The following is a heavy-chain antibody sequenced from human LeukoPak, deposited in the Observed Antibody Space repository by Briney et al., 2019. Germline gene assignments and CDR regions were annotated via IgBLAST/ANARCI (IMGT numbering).Heavy chain of an antibody. D-gene: IGHD4-17*01. CDR1: GYTLTELS. V-gene: IGHV1-24*01. CDR2: FDPEDGDT. CDR3: ATYYGDYVYYYYGMDV. Sequence: GASVKVSCKVSGYTLTELSMHWVRQAPGKGLEWMGGFDPEDGDTIYAQKFQGRVTMTEDTSTDTAYMELSSLRSEDTAVYYCATYYGDYVYYYYGMDVWGQGTTVTVSS. J-gene: IGHJ6*02.